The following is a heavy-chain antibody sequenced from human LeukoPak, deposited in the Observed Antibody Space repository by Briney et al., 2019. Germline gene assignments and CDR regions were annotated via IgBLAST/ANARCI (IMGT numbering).Heavy chain of an antibody. D-gene: IGHD1-26*01. CDR1: GFTFSNAW. J-gene: IGHJ6*03. Sequence: PGGSLRLSCAASGFTFSNAWMSWVRQAPGKGLEWVGRIKSKTDGGTTDYAAPVKGRFTISRDDSKNTLYLQMNSLKTEDTAVYYCTTDPNPGWDYMDVWGKGTTVTVSS. CDR3: TTDPNPGWDYMDV. V-gene: IGHV3-15*01. CDR2: IKSKTDGGTT.